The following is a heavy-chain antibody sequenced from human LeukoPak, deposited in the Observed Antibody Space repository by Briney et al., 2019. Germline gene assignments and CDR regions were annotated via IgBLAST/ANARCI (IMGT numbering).Heavy chain of an antibody. D-gene: IGHD3-22*01. Sequence: ASVKVSCKASGGTFSSYAISWVRQAPGQGLERMGGIIPIFGTANYAQKFQGRVTITADESTSTAYMELSSLRSEDTAVYYCARSLSSSGYYYGDYWGQGTLVTVSS. V-gene: IGHV1-69*13. CDR1: GGTFSSYA. J-gene: IGHJ4*02. CDR3: ARSLSSSGYYYGDY. CDR2: IIPIFGTA.